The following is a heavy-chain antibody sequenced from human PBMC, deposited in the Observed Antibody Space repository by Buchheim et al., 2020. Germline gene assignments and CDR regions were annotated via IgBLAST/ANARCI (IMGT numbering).Heavy chain of an antibody. CDR1: GYTFTSYD. J-gene: IGHJ6*02. CDR3: ARVPPDSSSWYRPYYYYYGMDV. D-gene: IGHD6-13*01. CDR2: MNPNSGNT. Sequence: QVQLVQSGAEVKKPGASVKVSCKASGYTFTSYDINWVRQATGQGLEWMGWMNPNSGNTGYAQKFQGRVTMTRNTSISTAYMELSSLRSEDTAVYYCARVPPDSSSWYRPYYYYYGMDVWGQGTT. V-gene: IGHV1-8*01.